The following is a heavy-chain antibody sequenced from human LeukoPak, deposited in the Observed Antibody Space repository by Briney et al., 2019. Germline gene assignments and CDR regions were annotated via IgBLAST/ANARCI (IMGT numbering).Heavy chain of an antibody. J-gene: IGHJ4*02. Sequence: ASLKVSCKASGYTFTDYNMHWVRQAPGQGLEWMGWINPNSGNTNYAQKFQGRVTMTRDTSISTAYMELSRLTSDDTAVYYCARDWRGSYFPDFWGQGTLVTVSS. CDR3: ARDWRGSYFPDF. CDR2: INPNSGNT. V-gene: IGHV1-2*02. CDR1: GYTFTDYN. D-gene: IGHD1-26*01.